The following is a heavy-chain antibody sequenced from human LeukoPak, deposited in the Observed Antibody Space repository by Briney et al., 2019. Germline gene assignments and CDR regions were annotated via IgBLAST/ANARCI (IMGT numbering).Heavy chain of an antibody. CDR3: ARVAPVDTAMVYNWFDP. V-gene: IGHV4-4*07. CDR1: GGSISSYY. Sequence: SETLSLTCTVSGGSISSYYWSWIRQPAGKGLEWIGRIYTSGSTNYNPSLKSRVTMSVDTSKNQFSLKLSSVTAADTAVYYCARVAPVDTAMVYNWFDPWGQGTLVTVSS. D-gene: IGHD5-18*01. J-gene: IGHJ5*02. CDR2: IYTSGST.